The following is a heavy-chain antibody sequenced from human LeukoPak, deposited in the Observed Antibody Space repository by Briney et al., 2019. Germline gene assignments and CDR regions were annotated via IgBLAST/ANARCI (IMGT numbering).Heavy chain of an antibody. CDR1: GFTFSTYA. V-gene: IGHV3-23*01. D-gene: IGHD3-10*01. Sequence: GGSLRLSCAASGFTFSTYAMSWVRQAPGKGLEWVSAISGSGSTYYADSVKGRFTISRDNSKNTLYLQMNSLRAEDTAVYYCAKASYGLIDYWGQGTLVTVSS. J-gene: IGHJ4*02. CDR2: ISGSGST. CDR3: AKASYGLIDY.